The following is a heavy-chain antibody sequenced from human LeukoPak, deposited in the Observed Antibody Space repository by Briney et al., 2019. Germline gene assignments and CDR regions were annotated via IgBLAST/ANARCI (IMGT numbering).Heavy chain of an antibody. CDR1: RSSFTTYW. CDR3: ARLREVVAATQDYYYGMDV. V-gene: IGHV5-51*01. D-gene: IGHD2-15*01. J-gene: IGHJ6*02. CDR2: IYPGDSDT. Sequence: GESLKISCKGSRSSFTTYWIGWVRQMPGKGLEWMGIIYPGDSDTRYSPSFQGQVTISADKSISTAYLQWSSLKASDTAMYYCARLREVVAATQDYYYGMDVWGQGTTVTVSS.